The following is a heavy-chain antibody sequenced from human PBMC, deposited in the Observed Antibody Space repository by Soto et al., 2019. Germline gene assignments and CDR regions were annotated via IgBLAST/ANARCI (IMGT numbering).Heavy chain of an antibody. D-gene: IGHD2-15*01. J-gene: IGHJ5*02. CDR1: GGTFSSYA. Sequence: ASVKVSCKASGGTFSSYAISWVRRAPGQGLEWMGGIIPIFGTANYAQKFQGRVTITADKSTSTAYMELSSLRSEDTAVYYCALGYCSGGSCYLKEPDPRAWFDPWGQGTPVTV. CDR2: IIPIFGTA. V-gene: IGHV1-69*06. CDR3: ALGYCSGGSCYLKEPDPRAWFDP.